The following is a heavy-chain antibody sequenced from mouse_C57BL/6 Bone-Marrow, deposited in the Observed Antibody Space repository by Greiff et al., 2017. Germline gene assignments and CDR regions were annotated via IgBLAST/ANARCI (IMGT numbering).Heavy chain of an antibody. D-gene: IGHD1-1*01. CDR1: GYTFTSYG. CDR2: IYPRSGNT. V-gene: IGHV1-81*01. J-gene: IGHJ3*01. Sequence: QLQQSGAELARPGASVKLSCKASGYTFTSYGISWVKQRTGQGLEWIGEIYPRSGNTYYNEKFKGKATLTADKSSSTAYMELRSLTSEDSAVYFCARPHYGSSPAWFAYWGQGTLVTVSA. CDR3: ARPHYGSSPAWFAY.